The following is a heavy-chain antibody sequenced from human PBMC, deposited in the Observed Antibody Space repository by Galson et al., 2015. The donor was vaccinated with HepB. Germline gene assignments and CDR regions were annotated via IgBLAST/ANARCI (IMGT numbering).Heavy chain of an antibody. V-gene: IGHV3-72*01. CDR1: GFTFSDHY. Sequence: SLRLSCAASGFTFSDHYMDWVRQAPGKGLEWVGRTRNKANSYTTDFAASVKGRFTTSRDNSKNALSLQVNSLRVEDTAVYYCARARDYSNLWYGLDVWGQGTTVTVSS. D-gene: IGHD4-11*01. CDR2: TRNKANSYTT. CDR3: ARARDYSNLWYGLDV. J-gene: IGHJ6*02.